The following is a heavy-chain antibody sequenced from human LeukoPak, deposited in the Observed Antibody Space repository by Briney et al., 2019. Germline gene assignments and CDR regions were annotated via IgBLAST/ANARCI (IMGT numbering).Heavy chain of an antibody. CDR1: AYTFTGYY. V-gene: IGHV1-2*02. Sequence: GASVKVSCKASAYTFTGYYMHWVRQAPGQGLEWMGWIYPNSGGTNYAQKFQGRVTMTRDTSISTAYMELSRLRSDDTAVYYCARELSNYDILTGLNWGAFDIWGQGTMVTVSS. J-gene: IGHJ3*02. CDR3: ARELSNYDILTGLNWGAFDI. CDR2: IYPNSGGT. D-gene: IGHD3-9*01.